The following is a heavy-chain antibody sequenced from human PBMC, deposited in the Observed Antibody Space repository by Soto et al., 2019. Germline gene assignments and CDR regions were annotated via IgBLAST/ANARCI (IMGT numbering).Heavy chain of an antibody. J-gene: IGHJ4*02. CDR3: ARHTPAISISDH. Sequence: SETLSLTCTISGGSISSYYWSWIRQPPGKGLEWIGYIYYSGSTNYNPSLKSRVTISVDTSKNQFSLKLSSVTAADTAVYYCARHTPAISISDHWGQGTLVTVSS. CDR1: GGSISSYY. CDR2: IYYSGST. D-gene: IGHD2-15*01. V-gene: IGHV4-59*08.